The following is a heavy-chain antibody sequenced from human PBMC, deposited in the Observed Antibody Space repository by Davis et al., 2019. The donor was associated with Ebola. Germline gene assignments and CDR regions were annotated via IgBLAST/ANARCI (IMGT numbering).Heavy chain of an antibody. D-gene: IGHD4-17*01. CDR3: ARDGRVYGDYAADY. CDR1: GYTFTSYG. V-gene: IGHV1-18*01. Sequence: ASVKVSCKASGYTFTSYGISWVRQAPGQGLEWMGWISAYNDNTNYAQKLQGRVTMTTDTSTSTAYMELRSLRSDDTAVYYCARDGRVYGDYAADYWGQGTLVTVSS. J-gene: IGHJ4*02. CDR2: ISAYNDNT.